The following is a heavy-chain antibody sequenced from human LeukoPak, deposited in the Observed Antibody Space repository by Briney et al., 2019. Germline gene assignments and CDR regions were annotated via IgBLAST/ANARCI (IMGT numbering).Heavy chain of an antibody. Sequence: DSVKVSCKASGYTFTSYDINWVRQATGQGLEWMGWMNPNSGNTGYAQKFQGRVTISRNTSISTAYMELSSLRSEDTAVYYCVAGGYGGNTYWGQGTLVTVSS. V-gene: IGHV1-8*03. J-gene: IGHJ4*02. D-gene: IGHD4-23*01. CDR3: VAGGYGGNTY. CDR1: GYTFTSYD. CDR2: MNPNSGNT.